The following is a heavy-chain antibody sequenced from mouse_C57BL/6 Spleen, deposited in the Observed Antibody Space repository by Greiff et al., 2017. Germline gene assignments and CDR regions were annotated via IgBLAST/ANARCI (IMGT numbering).Heavy chain of an antibody. D-gene: IGHD1-1*01. J-gene: IGHJ4*01. CDR1: GYTFTNYW. CDR2: IYPGGGYT. CDR3: ARGIDYGSSYVRYYAMDY. V-gene: IGHV1-63*01. Sequence: VHLQQSGAELVRPGTSVKMSCKASGYTFTNYWIGWAKQRPGHGLEWIGDIYPGGGYTNYNEKFKGKATLTADKSSSTAYMQFSSLTSEDSAIYYCARGIDYGSSYVRYYAMDYWGQGSSVTVSS.